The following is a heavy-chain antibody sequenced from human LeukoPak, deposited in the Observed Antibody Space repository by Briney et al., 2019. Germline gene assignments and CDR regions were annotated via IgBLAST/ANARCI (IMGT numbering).Heavy chain of an antibody. J-gene: IGHJ4*02. CDR1: GYTFTGYY. Sequence: GASVKVSCKASGYTFTGYYMHWVRQAPGQGLEWMGRINPSSGGTNYAQKFQGRVTMTRDTSISTAYMELSRLRSDDTAVYYCARAYYYDSSGYYGLYFDYWGQGTLVTVSS. CDR3: ARAYYYDSSGYYGLYFDY. CDR2: INPSSGGT. D-gene: IGHD3-22*01. V-gene: IGHV1-2*06.